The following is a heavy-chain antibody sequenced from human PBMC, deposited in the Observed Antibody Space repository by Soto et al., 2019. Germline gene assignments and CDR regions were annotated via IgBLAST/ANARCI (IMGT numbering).Heavy chain of an antibody. D-gene: IGHD3-22*01. J-gene: IGHJ3*02. CDR3: ARNYDSSGYYQSNDPFDI. CDR2: IYPGDSDT. Sequence: GESLKISCKGSGYSFTNCWIGWVRQMPGKGLEWMGFIYPGDSDTRYSPSFQGQVTISADKSTSTAYLQWSSLKASDTAMYYCARNYDSSGYYQSNDPFDIWGQGTMVTVSS. V-gene: IGHV5-51*01. CDR1: GYSFTNCW.